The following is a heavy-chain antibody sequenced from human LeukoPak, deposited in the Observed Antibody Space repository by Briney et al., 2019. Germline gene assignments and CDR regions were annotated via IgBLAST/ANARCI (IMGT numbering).Heavy chain of an antibody. CDR1: GGTFSSYA. D-gene: IGHD2-2*01. J-gene: IGHJ6*03. CDR3: AREESAVVVPAAPHYYYMDV. V-gene: IGHV1-69*13. CDR2: IIPIFGTA. Sequence: SVKVSCKASGGTFSSYAISWVRQAPGQGLEWMGGIIPIFGTANYAQKFQGRVTITADESTSTAYMELRSLRSEDTAVYYCAREESAVVVPAAPHYYYMDVWGKGTTVTVSS.